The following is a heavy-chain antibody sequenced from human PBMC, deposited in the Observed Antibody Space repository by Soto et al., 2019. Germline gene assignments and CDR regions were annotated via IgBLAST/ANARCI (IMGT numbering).Heavy chain of an antibody. Sequence: QVQLHESGPGLVKPSETLSLTCTVSGGSVSSGTHYWTWIRQSPGTGLEWIGYIYHSGTTHYNPSLKSRVTISVHTSKNQFSLKLSSVTAADTAVYYCARISVFGVVIDYWGQGTLVSVSS. V-gene: IGHV4-61*01. CDR2: IYHSGTT. CDR1: GGSVSSGTHY. CDR3: ARISVFGVVIDY. D-gene: IGHD3-3*01. J-gene: IGHJ4*02.